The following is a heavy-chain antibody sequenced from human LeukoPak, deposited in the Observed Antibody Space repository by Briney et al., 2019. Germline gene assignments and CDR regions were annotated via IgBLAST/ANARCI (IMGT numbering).Heavy chain of an antibody. J-gene: IGHJ3*02. CDR1: GYTFTGYY. V-gene: IGHV1-2*06. Sequence: ASVKVSCKASGYTFTGYYMHWVRQAPGQGLEWMGRINPNSGGTNYAQKFQGRVTMTRDTSISTAYMELSRLRSDDTAVYYCARETLTGTTPSIWGQGTMVTVSS. D-gene: IGHD1-7*01. CDR2: INPNSGGT. CDR3: ARETLTGTTPSI.